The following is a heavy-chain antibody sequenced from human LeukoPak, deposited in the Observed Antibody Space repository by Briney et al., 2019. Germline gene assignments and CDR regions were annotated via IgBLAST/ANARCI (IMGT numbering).Heavy chain of an antibody. CDR1: GFTFSTYA. D-gene: IGHD4-17*01. CDR2: ISSDGDST. CDR3: ARSEQQDFGDYEFDY. J-gene: IGHJ4*02. Sequence: GGSLRLSGAASGFTFSTYAMHWVRQAPGKGLEYVSAISSDGDSTYYANSVKGRFTISRDNSKNTLYLQMGSLRAEDMAVYYCARSEQQDFGDYEFDYWGQGTLVTVSS. V-gene: IGHV3-64*01.